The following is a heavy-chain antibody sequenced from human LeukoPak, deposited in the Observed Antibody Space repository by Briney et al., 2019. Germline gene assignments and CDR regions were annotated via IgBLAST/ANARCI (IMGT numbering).Heavy chain of an antibody. J-gene: IGHJ4*02. CDR2: ISYDGSNK. V-gene: IGHV3-30*09. CDR1: GFTFSSYA. D-gene: IGHD1-1*01. Sequence: PGGSLRLSCAASGFTFSSYAMHWVRQAPGKGLEWVAVISYDGSNKYYADSVKGRFAISRDNSKNTLYLQMNSLRAEDTAVYYCAKDRQQLAYLFDYWGQGTLVTVSS. CDR3: AKDRQQLAYLFDY.